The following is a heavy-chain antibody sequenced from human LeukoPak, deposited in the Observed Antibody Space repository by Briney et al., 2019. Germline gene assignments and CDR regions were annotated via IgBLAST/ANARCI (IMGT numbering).Heavy chain of an antibody. Sequence: SETLSLTCTVSGGSISSSSYYWGWIRQPPGKGLEWIGSIYYSGSTYYNPSLKSRVTISVDTSKNQFSLKLSSVTAADTAVYYCAKYSKGSGFYWGQGTLVTVSS. CDR3: AKYSKGSGFY. CDR2: IYYSGST. V-gene: IGHV4-39*07. CDR1: GGSISSSSYY. J-gene: IGHJ4*02. D-gene: IGHD4-11*01.